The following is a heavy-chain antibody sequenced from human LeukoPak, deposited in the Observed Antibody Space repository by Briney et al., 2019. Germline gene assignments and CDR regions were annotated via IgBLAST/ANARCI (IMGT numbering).Heavy chain of an antibody. J-gene: IGHJ4*02. CDR3: AAHRDDFLTGYFDY. V-gene: IGHV3-21*01. CDR2: ISSSSDYI. CDR1: GFTFSNYN. D-gene: IGHD3-9*01. Sequence: PGGSLRLSCAASGFTFSNYNMNGVRQAPGKGLKWVSSISSSSDYIYYADSVKGRFTISRDNARNSLYLQMNSLRAEDTAMYYCAAHRDDFLTGYFDYWGQGTLVTVSS.